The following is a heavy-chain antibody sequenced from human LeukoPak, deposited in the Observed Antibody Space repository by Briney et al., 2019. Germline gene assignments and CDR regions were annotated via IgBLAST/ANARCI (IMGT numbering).Heavy chain of an antibody. CDR2: VNPNSGNT. Sequence: ASVKVSCKASGYTFTSYDINWVRQATGEGLEWMGWVNPNSGNTGYAQKFQGRVTMTRNTSISTAYMELSSLRSEDTAVYYCARGSRTAMGKTWFDPLGQGTLVTVSS. J-gene: IGHJ5*02. CDR1: GYTFTSYD. D-gene: IGHD5-18*01. V-gene: IGHV1-8*01. CDR3: ARGSRTAMGKTWFDP.